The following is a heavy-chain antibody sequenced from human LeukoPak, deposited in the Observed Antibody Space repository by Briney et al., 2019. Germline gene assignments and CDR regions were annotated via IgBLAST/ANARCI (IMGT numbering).Heavy chain of an antibody. D-gene: IGHD6-19*01. CDR1: GGSFSSHY. CDR3: ARGLRQGSSWSWGPKEKSYQYMDV. Sequence: SETLSLTCGVSGGSFSSHYWTWIRQPPGKGLEWIGEINPRGSTNYNPSLESRVTVSADTSRNQLSLSLTSVTAADSAVYFCARGLRQGSSWSWGPKEKSYQYMDVWGTGTTVIVSS. CDR2: INPRGST. V-gene: IGHV4-34*01. J-gene: IGHJ6*04.